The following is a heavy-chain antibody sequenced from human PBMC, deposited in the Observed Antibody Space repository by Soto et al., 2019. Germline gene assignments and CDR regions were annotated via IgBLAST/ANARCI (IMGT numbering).Heavy chain of an antibody. J-gene: IGHJ5*02. Sequence: EVQLVESGGGLVQPGGSLRLSCAASGFTFSSYSMNWVRQAPGKGLEWVSYISSSSSTIYYADSVKGRFTISRDNAKKSLDLQMNGLRDEDTAVSYGAREGGSRNWFDPWGQGTLVTVSS. V-gene: IGHV3-48*02. D-gene: IGHD1-26*01. CDR1: GFTFSSYS. CDR3: AREGGSRNWFDP. CDR2: ISSSSSTI.